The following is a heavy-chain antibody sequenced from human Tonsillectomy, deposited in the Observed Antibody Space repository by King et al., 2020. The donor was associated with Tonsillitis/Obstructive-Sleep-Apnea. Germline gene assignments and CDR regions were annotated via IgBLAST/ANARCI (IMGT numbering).Heavy chain of an antibody. V-gene: IGHV3-30*04. J-gene: IGHJ4*02. CDR2: ISYDGSNK. D-gene: IGHD3-3*01. CDR3: AGGTYDFWCGYSPTDYFYY. Sequence: VQLVESGGGVVQPGRSLRLSCAASGFTFSSYAMHWVRQAPGKGLEWVAVISYDGSNKYYADSVKGRFTISRDNSKNTLYLQMNSLRAEDTAVYYCAGGTYDFWCGYSPTDYFYYWGQGTLVTVSS. CDR1: GFTFSSYA.